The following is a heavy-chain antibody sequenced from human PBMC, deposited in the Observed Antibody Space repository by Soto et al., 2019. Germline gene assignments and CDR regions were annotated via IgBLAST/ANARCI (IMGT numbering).Heavy chain of an antibody. CDR3: AYMTGFDY. D-gene: IGHD3-16*01. J-gene: IGHJ4*02. Sequence: GGSLRLSCAASGFTFSSFHMSWVRQAPGKGLEWVSTISSSGSTTYYADSAKGRFTISRENSKNSLFLQMNSLRAEDTGVYYCAYMTGFDYWGQGTLVTVSS. V-gene: IGHV3-23*01. CDR2: ISSSGSTT. CDR1: GFTFSSFH.